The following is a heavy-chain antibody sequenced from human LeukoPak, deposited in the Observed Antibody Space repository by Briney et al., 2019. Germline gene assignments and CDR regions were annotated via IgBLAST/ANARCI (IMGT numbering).Heavy chain of an antibody. D-gene: IGHD6-6*01. CDR1: GFTFDDYA. J-gene: IGHJ4*02. Sequence: GRSLRLSCAASGFTFDDYAMHWVRQAPGKGLEWVSGISWNSGSIGYADSVKGRFTISRDNAKNSLYLQMNSLRAEDTALYYCAKDISDSSSSGFDCWGQGTLVTVSS. CDR2: ISWNSGSI. V-gene: IGHV3-9*01. CDR3: AKDISDSSSSGFDC.